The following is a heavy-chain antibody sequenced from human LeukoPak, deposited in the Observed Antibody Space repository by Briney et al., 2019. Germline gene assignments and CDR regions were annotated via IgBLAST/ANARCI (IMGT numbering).Heavy chain of an antibody. CDR3: ARGKDRHDY. CDR1: GGSVSSGSYY. Sequence: PSETLSLTCTVSGGSVSSGSYYWSWIRQPPGKGLEWIGYIYYSGSINYNPSLKSRVTISVDTSKNQFSLKLSSVTAADTAVYYCARGKDRHDYWGQGTLVTVSS. CDR2: IYYSGSI. V-gene: IGHV4-61*01. J-gene: IGHJ4*02.